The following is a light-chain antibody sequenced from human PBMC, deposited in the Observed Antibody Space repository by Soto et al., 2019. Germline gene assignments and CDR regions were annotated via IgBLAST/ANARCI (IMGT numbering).Light chain of an antibody. CDR3: KQSKSFPLT. Sequence: DLQLPQSPSSVSASVGDRVTITCRPRQVIDNWLAWYQQKPGKAPKVLIYSTSSLQSGVPSRFSGRRSGTDFTLTISSLEPEDFATYYCKQSKSFPLTFGGGTKVDIK. CDR1: QVIDNW. J-gene: IGKJ4*01. V-gene: IGKV1-12*01. CDR2: STS.